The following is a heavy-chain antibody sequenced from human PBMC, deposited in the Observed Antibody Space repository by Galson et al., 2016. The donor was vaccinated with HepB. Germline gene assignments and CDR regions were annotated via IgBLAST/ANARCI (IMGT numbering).Heavy chain of an antibody. J-gene: IGHJ5*02. V-gene: IGHV6-1*01. CDR1: GDSVSSNSAA. D-gene: IGHD2-8*01. CDR3: ARTKWGWFDP. Sequence: CAISGDSVSSNSAAWNWIRQSPSRGLEWLGRTYYRSKWYHDYAVSVKSRILINPDTSKNHFSLQLNSVTPEDTAVYYCARTKWGWFDPWGQGTLVTVSP. CDR2: TYYRSKWYH.